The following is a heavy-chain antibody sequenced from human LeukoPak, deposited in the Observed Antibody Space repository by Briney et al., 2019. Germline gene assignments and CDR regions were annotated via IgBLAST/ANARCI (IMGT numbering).Heavy chain of an antibody. Sequence: PGGSLRLSCAASGFTFSSYSMNWVRQAPGKGLEWVSSIITSSSYIFYADAVKGRFTISRDNAKNSLYLQMNSLRAEDTAVYYCASLGEGSGWYRPFDYWGQGTLVTVPS. D-gene: IGHD6-19*01. CDR3: ASLGEGSGWYRPFDY. CDR2: IITSSSYI. J-gene: IGHJ4*02. V-gene: IGHV3-21*01. CDR1: GFTFSSYS.